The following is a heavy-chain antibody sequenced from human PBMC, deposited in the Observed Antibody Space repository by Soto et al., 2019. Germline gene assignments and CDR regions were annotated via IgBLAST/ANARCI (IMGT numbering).Heavy chain of an antibody. J-gene: IGHJ6*02. CDR1: GFTFSSYG. Sequence: QVQLVESGGGVVQPGRSLRLSCAASGFTFSSYGMHWVRQAPGKGLEGVAVIWYDGSNKYYADSVKGRFTISRDNSKNTLYLQVNSLRAEDTAVYYCAREGYCSGGSCYGEYYYGMDVWGQGTTVTVSS. D-gene: IGHD2-15*01. CDR2: IWYDGSNK. V-gene: IGHV3-33*01. CDR3: AREGYCSGGSCYGEYYYGMDV.